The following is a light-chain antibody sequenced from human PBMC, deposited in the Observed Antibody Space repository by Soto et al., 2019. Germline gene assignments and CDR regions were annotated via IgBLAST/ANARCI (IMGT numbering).Light chain of an antibody. CDR3: IKYNSALFT. CDR2: AAY. CDR1: QGISNY. Sequence: DIQMTQSPSSLSASVGDRVTITCRASQGISNYLAWYQHQPGKIPKLLIYAAYTLQSGVQSRFSGSGSGTDFTLTISSLQPEDVATYYCIKYNSALFTFGPGTKVDIK. V-gene: IGKV1-27*01. J-gene: IGKJ3*01.